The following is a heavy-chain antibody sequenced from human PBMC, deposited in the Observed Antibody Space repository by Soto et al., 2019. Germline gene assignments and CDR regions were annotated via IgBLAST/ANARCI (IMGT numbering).Heavy chain of an antibody. J-gene: IGHJ4*02. Sequence: GGSLRLSCAASGFTFSSYSMNWVRQAPGKGLEWVSSISSSSSYIYYADSVKGRFTISRDNAKNSLYLQMNSLRAEDTAVYYCAVDVGGSGSYYPSLGIDYWGQGTLVTVSS. CDR1: GFTFSSYS. V-gene: IGHV3-21*01. CDR3: AVDVGGSGSYYPSLGIDY. D-gene: IGHD3-10*01. CDR2: ISSSSSYI.